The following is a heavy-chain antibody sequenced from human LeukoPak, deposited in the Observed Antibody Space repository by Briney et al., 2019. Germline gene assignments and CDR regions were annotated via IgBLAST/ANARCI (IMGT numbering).Heavy chain of an antibody. D-gene: IGHD4-17*01. CDR3: AKVDGDPPGLGVYFDY. CDR2: ISGSGGST. V-gene: IGHV3-23*01. Sequence: GGSLRLSCAASGFSFSNYAMSWVRQAPGKGLEWVSAISGSGGSTYYADSVKGRFTISRDNSKNTLYLQMNSLRAEDTAVYYCAKVDGDPPGLGVYFDYWGQGTLVTVSS. J-gene: IGHJ4*02. CDR1: GFSFSNYA.